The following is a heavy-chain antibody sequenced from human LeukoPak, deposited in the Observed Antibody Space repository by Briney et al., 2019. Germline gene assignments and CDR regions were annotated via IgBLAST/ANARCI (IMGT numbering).Heavy chain of an antibody. D-gene: IGHD6-19*01. CDR1: GFTVSSNY. Sequence: GGSLRLSRAASGFTVSSNYMSWVRQAPGQGLGGVSGIYSGGSTYYADSVKGRFTISRDNSKNTLYLQMNSLRAEDTAVYYCARVRAVAGIRYWYFDLWGRGTLVTVYS. CDR2: IYSGGST. J-gene: IGHJ2*01. CDR3: ARVRAVAGIRYWYFDL. V-gene: IGHV3-53*01.